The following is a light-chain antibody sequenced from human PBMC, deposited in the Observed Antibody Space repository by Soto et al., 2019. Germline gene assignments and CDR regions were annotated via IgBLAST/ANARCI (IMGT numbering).Light chain of an antibody. V-gene: IGKV3-15*01. Sequence: EIVLTQSPAILSVSPGERATLSCRASQSVGSNLAWYQQKPGQAPRLLINAASTRAPGILVRFSGSGSGTEFTLTISGLQSEDFATYYCQQYSDWFLTFGGGTKVEI. CDR3: QQYSDWFLT. CDR2: AAS. J-gene: IGKJ4*01. CDR1: QSVGSN.